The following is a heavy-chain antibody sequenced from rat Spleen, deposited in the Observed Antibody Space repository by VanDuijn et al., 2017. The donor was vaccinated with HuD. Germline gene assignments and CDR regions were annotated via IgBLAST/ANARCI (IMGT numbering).Heavy chain of an antibody. Sequence: EVQLQESGPGLVRPSQSLSLTCSVTDYSITSDYWGWIRKFPGNKMEWMGYISYSGSTSYNPSLESRISISRDTSKNQFFLQVNSVTTEDTATYYCARLHYGFDYWGQGVVVTVSS. CDR1: DYSITSDY. V-gene: IGHV3-1*01. J-gene: IGHJ2*01. CDR3: ARLHYGFDY. D-gene: IGHD1-11*01. CDR2: ISYSGST.